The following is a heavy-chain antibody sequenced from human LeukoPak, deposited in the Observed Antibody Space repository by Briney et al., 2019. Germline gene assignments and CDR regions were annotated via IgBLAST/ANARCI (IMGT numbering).Heavy chain of an antibody. J-gene: IGHJ4*02. CDR1: GFTFSSYD. V-gene: IGHV3-13*01. CDR3: AKGSRLYYYDSSALDY. CDR2: IGTAGDT. D-gene: IGHD3-22*01. Sequence: PGGSLRLSCAASGFTFSSYDMHWVRQATGKGLEWVSAIGTAGDTYYPGSVKGRFTISRENAKNSLYLQMNSLRAGDTAVYYCAKGSRLYYYDSSALDYWGQGTLVTVSS.